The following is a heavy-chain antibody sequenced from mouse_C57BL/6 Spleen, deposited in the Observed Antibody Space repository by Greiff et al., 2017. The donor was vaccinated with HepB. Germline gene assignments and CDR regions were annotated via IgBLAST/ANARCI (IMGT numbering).Heavy chain of an antibody. CDR3: ARSDDGYLAWFAY. CDR1: GYTFTSYW. D-gene: IGHD2-3*01. Sequence: QVQLQQPGAELVKPGASVKLSCKASGYTFTSYWMQWVKQRPGQGLEWIGEIDPSDSYTNYNQKFKGKATLTVDTSSSTAYMQLSSLTSEDSAVYYCARSDDGYLAWFAYWGQGTLVTVSA. V-gene: IGHV1-50*01. J-gene: IGHJ3*01. CDR2: IDPSDSYT.